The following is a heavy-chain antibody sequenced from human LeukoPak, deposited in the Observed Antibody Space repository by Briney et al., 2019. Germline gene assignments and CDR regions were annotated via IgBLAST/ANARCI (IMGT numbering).Heavy chain of an antibody. CDR2: IKQDGSKE. D-gene: IGHD4-17*01. CDR3: ARDARDYGDYVVAFDY. CDR1: GFTFRSYW. V-gene: IGHV3-7*01. Sequence: GGSLRLSCAASGFTFRSYWMRWVRQAPGKGLEWVANIKQDGSKEYYVDSMKGRFTISRDNAKNSLYLQMNSLRVEDTAVYYCARDARDYGDYVVAFDYWGQGTLVTVST. J-gene: IGHJ4*02.